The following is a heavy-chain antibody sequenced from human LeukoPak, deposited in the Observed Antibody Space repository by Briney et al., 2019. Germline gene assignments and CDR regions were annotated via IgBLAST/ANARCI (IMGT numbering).Heavy chain of an antibody. CDR3: ARIPLELRDHAASHFDY. CDR2: ISAYNGNT. Sequence: ASVKVSCKASGYTFTSYGISWVRQAPGQGLEWMGWISAYNGNTYYAQKLQGRVTMTTDTSTSTAYMELRSLRSDDTAVYYCARIPLELRDHAASHFDYWGQGTLVTVSS. D-gene: IGHD1-7*01. CDR1: GYTFTSYG. V-gene: IGHV1-18*01. J-gene: IGHJ4*02.